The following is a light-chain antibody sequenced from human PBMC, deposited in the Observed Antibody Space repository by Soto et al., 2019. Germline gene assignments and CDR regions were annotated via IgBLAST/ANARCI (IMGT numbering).Light chain of an antibody. CDR3: QQPGT. CDR2: AAS. V-gene: IGKV1-9*01. CDR1: QGVSSY. Sequence: IEMTQSTSSLSVSVGDRVTITCRASQGVSSYLAWYQQKPGKAPKLLIYAASTLQSGVPSRFSGSGSGTEFTLTISSLQPEDFATYYCQQPGTFGGGTKVDIK. J-gene: IGKJ4*01.